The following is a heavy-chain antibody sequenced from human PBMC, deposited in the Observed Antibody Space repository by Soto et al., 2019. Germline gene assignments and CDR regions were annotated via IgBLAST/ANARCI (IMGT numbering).Heavy chain of an antibody. J-gene: IGHJ6*02. CDR1: GYSFTSYW. Sequence: PGESLKISCKGSGYSFTSYWIGWVRQMTGKGIEWMGIIYPGDSDTRYSPSFQGQVTISADKSIGTAYLQWSSPKASDTAMYYCAILLYGYGVRHYGKDVCGQGITVPVSS. CDR2: IYPGDSDT. D-gene: IGHD5-18*01. V-gene: IGHV5-51*01. CDR3: AILLYGYGVRHYGKDV.